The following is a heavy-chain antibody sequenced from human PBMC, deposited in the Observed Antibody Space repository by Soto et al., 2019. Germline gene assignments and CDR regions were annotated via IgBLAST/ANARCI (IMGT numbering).Heavy chain of an antibody. CDR3: ARGHDSSGYYFNNWFDP. CDR1: GFTFSSYG. D-gene: IGHD3-22*01. Sequence: PGGSLRLSCAASGFTFSSYGMHWVRQAPGKGLEWVAVIWYDGSNKYYADSVKGRFTISRDNSKNTLYLQMNSLRAEDTAVYYCARGHDSSGYYFNNWFDPWGQGTLVTVSS. CDR2: IWYDGSNK. J-gene: IGHJ5*02. V-gene: IGHV3-33*01.